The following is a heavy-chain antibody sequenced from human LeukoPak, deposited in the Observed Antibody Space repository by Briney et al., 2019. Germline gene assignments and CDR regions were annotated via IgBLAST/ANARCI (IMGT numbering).Heavy chain of an antibody. Sequence: SETLSLTCTVSGGSISSSSYYWGWIRQPPGKGLEWFGSIYYSVSTYYNPSLKSRVTISVDTSKNQSSLKLSSVTTADTAVYYCARQTIVVVPAAIRWDWFDPWGQGTLVTVSS. V-gene: IGHV4-39*01. CDR3: ARQTIVVVPAAIRWDWFDP. J-gene: IGHJ5*02. CDR2: IYYSVST. CDR1: GGSISSSSYY. D-gene: IGHD2-2*02.